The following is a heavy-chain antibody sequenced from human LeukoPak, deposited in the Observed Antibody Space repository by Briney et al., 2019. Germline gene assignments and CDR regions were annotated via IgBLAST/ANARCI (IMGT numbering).Heavy chain of an antibody. J-gene: IGHJ6*02. CDR3: ASPLRYSSSWSSDYGMDV. Sequence: SETLSLTCTVSGGSVSSSSYYWSWIRQPPGKGLEWIGYIYHSGSTNYSPSLKSRVTISIDTSKNRFSLKLSSVTAADTAVYYCASPLRYSSSWSSDYGMDVWGQGTTVTVSS. V-gene: IGHV4-61*01. D-gene: IGHD6-13*01. CDR2: IYHSGST. CDR1: GGSVSSSSYY.